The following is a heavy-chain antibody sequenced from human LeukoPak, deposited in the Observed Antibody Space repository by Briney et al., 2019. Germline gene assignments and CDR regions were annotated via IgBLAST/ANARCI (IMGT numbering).Heavy chain of an antibody. CDR1: GFTFSSYW. Sequence: PGGSLRPSCAASGFTFSSYWMSWVRQAPGKGLEWVANIKQDGSEKYYVDSVKGRFTISRDNAKNSLYLQMNSLRAEDTAVYYCTRVTPIFLAHYWGQGTLVTVSS. J-gene: IGHJ4*02. D-gene: IGHD3-9*01. CDR2: IKQDGSEK. CDR3: TRVTPIFLAHY. V-gene: IGHV3-7*03.